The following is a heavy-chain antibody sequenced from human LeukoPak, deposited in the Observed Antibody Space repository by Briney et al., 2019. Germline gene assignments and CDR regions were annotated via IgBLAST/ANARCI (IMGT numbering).Heavy chain of an antibody. Sequence: ASVKVSCKASGYTFTSYYMHWVRQAPGQGLEWMGIINPSGGGTSYAQKFQGRVTMTRDTSTSTVYMELSSLRSEDTAVYYCARGINDFWSGYHFDYWGQGTLVTVSS. J-gene: IGHJ4*02. CDR2: INPSGGGT. CDR1: GYTFTSYY. CDR3: ARGINDFWSGYHFDY. D-gene: IGHD3-3*01. V-gene: IGHV1-46*01.